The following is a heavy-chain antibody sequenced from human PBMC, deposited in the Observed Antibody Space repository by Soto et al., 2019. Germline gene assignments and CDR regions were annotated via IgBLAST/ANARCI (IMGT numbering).Heavy chain of an antibody. CDR3: AKGGPDGFCSGGRCYFDY. V-gene: IGHV3-9*01. Sequence: EVQLVESGGGLVQPGRSLRLSCAASGFTFDDYAMHWVRRVPGKGLELVSSISWNSNIIGYADSVQGRFTISRDNAKNSLYLQMNSLRPEDTALYYCAKGGPDGFCSGGRCYFDYWGQGTLVTVSS. D-gene: IGHD2-15*01. CDR2: ISWNSNII. CDR1: GFTFDDYA. J-gene: IGHJ4*02.